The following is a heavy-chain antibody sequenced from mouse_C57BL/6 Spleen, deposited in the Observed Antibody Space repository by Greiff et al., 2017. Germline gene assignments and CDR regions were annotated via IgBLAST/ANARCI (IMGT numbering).Heavy chain of an antibody. CDR3: ARNYYGSSFYFDD. CDR1: GYTFTGYW. D-gene: IGHD1-1*01. J-gene: IGHJ2*01. Sequence: QVQLQQSGAELMKPGASVKLSCKATGYTFTGYWIEWVKQRPGHGLEWIGELLPGSGRTNYNEKFTGKATFTADTSSNTAYMQLSSLTTEDSAIYYCARNYYGSSFYFDDWGQGTTLTVSS. V-gene: IGHV1-9*01. CDR2: LLPGSGRT.